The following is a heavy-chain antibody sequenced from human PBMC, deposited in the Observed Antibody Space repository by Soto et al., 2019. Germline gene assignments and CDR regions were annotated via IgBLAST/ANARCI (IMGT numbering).Heavy chain of an antibody. V-gene: IGHV6-1*01. CDR3: SLDRFSSTRNCLGGSCYLLYYDDGMDV. CDR2: TYYRSKWYN. Sequence: SQTLSLTCAISGDSVSSNSAAWNWIRQSPSRGLEWLGRTYYRSKWYNDYAVSVKSRITINPDRSKNQFSLQLNSVTPEDTAVYYCSLDRFSSTRNCLGGSCYLLYYDDGMDVCGQWTTVTVSS. CDR1: GDSVSSNSAA. J-gene: IGHJ6*01. D-gene: IGHD2-15*01.